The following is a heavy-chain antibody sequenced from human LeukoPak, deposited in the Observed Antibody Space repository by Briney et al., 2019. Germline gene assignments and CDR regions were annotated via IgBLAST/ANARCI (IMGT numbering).Heavy chain of an antibody. V-gene: IGHV1-3*01. Sequence: GASVKVSCKASGYTFTSYAMHWVRQAPGQRLEWMGWINAGNGNTKYSQKFQGRVTITRDTSASTAYMELSSLRSEDTAVYYCARRGYPPYYYGSGSSFDYWGQGTLVTVSS. D-gene: IGHD3-10*01. CDR3: ARRGYPPYYYGSGSSFDY. J-gene: IGHJ4*02. CDR2: INAGNGNT. CDR1: GYTFTSYA.